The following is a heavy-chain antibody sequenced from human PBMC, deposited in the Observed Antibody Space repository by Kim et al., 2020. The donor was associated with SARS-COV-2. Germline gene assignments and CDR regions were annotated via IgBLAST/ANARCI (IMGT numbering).Heavy chain of an antibody. CDR3: ARYSSSWYRIGFDY. CDR2: ISSSSSYI. J-gene: IGHJ4*02. Sequence: GGSLSLSCAASGITFSSYSMNWVRQAPGKGLEWVSSISSSSSYIYYADSVKGRFTISRDNAKNSLYLQMNSLRAEDTAVYYCARYSSSWYRIGFDYWGQGTLVIVSS. D-gene: IGHD6-13*01. CDR1: GITFSSYS. V-gene: IGHV3-21*01.